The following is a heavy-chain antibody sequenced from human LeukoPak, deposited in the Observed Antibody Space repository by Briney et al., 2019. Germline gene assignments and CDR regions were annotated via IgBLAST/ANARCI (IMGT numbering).Heavy chain of an antibody. J-gene: IGHJ4*02. V-gene: IGHV3-21*04. CDR1: GFTFSSYS. CDR3: ARDIGGASFDY. Sequence: GGSLRLSCAASGFTFSSYSMNWVRQAPGKGLEWVSSISSSSSYIYYADSVKGRFTISRDNSKNTLYLQMNSLRAEDTAVYYCARDIGGASFDYWGQGTLVTVSS. D-gene: IGHD1-26*01. CDR2: ISSSSSYI.